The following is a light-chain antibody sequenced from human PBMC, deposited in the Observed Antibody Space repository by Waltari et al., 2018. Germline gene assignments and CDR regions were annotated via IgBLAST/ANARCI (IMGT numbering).Light chain of an antibody. CDR1: QYITGSW. V-gene: IGKV3-20*01. CDR2: AAS. Sequence: EIVLTQSPGTLSLSPGERVTLSCRASQYITGSWITCYHQKPGQAPRLLIYAASSRAPGVPDSFSGRGSGTDFTLTISRLEPEDSAVYYCQQYDGSVVTFGGGTKVEIK. CDR3: QQYDGSVVT. J-gene: IGKJ4*01.